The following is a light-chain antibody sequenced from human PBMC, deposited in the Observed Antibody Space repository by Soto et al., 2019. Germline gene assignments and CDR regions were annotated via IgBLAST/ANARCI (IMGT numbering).Light chain of an antibody. CDR1: SSNIGSNT. CDR3: AAWDDSLNGFL. CDR2: TNN. J-gene: IGLJ1*01. V-gene: IGLV1-44*01. Sequence: QSVLTQPPSASGAPGQRVTISCSGSSSNIGSNTVNWYQQLPGTAPKLLIYTNNQRPSGVRDRFSGSRSGTSASLAISGLQSEDEADYYCAAWDDSLNGFLFGTGTKLTVL.